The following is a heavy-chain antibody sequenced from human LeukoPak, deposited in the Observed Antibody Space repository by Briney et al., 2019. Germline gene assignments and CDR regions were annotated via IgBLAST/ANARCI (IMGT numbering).Heavy chain of an antibody. D-gene: IGHD2-15*01. V-gene: IGHV3-30*03. CDR2: ISYDGSNK. CDR1: GFTFSSYG. Sequence: GRSLRLSCAASGFTFSSYGMHWVRQAPGKGLEWVAVISYDGSNKYYADSVKGRFTISRDNSKNTLYLQMNSLRAEDTAVYYCASDIVVVVAAEFDYWGQGTLVTVSS. CDR3: ASDIVVVVAAEFDY. J-gene: IGHJ4*02.